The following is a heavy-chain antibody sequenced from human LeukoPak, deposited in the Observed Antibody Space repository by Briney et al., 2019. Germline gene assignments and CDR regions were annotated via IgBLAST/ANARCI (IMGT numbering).Heavy chain of an antibody. D-gene: IGHD3-3*01. CDR2: IIPIFGTV. CDR3: ARSLFRFLEWSYRSYYYYYMDV. Sequence: SVKVSCKASGGTFSSYAISWVRQAPGQGLEWMGGIIPIFGTVNYAQRFQGRVTITADKSTSTAYMELSSLRSEDTAVYYCARSLFRFLEWSYRSYYYYYMDVWGKGTTVTVSS. V-gene: IGHV1-69*06. J-gene: IGHJ6*03. CDR1: GGTFSSYA.